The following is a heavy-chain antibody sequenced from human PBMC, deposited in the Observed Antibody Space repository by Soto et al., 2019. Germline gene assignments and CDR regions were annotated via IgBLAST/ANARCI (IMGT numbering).Heavy chain of an antibody. Sequence: EVLLVESGGGLVQPGGSLRLSCAASGFNFNFYWMHWVRQAPGKGLVWVSRINGEGTTTDYADSVKGRFTISRDNAKNTLFLQMDSLRVEDTAVYYCVRDSPTNLEDADTVASWFDPWGQGTLVTVSS. CDR3: VRDSPTNLEDADTVASWFDP. CDR1: GFNFNFYW. V-gene: IGHV3-74*01. CDR2: INGEGTTT. D-gene: IGHD5-12*01. J-gene: IGHJ5*02.